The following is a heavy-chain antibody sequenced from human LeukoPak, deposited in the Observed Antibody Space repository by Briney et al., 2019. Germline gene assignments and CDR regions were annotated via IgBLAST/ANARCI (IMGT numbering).Heavy chain of an antibody. D-gene: IGHD3-22*01. CDR2: IIPIFGTA. CDR3: ARSTYYYDSSGYYYFDY. Sequence: ASVTVSCTASGGTFSSYAISWVRQAPGQGLEWMGGIIPIFGTANYAQKFQGRVTITADESTSTAYMELSSLRSEDTAVYYCARSTYYYDSSGYYYFDYWGQGTLVTVSS. J-gene: IGHJ4*02. CDR1: GGTFSSYA. V-gene: IGHV1-69*13.